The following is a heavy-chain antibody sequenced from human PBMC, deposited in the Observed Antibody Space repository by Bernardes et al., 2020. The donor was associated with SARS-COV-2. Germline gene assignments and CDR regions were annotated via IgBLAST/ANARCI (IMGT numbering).Heavy chain of an antibody. CDR1: GGSISSYY. D-gene: IGHD3-22*01. V-gene: IGHV4-59*01. CDR3: ARALDYDSSGYYYAFDI. Sequence: SETLSLTCTVSGGSISSYYWSWIRQPPGKGLEWIGYIYYTGSTNYNSSLKSRVTISVDTSKKQLSLKLSSVTAADTAVYYCARALDYDSSGYYYAFDIWGQGTMVTVSS. CDR2: IYYTGST. J-gene: IGHJ3*02.